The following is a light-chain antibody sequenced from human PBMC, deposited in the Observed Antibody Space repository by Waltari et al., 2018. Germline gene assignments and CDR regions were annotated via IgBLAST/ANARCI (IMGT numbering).Light chain of an antibody. V-gene: IGKV3-20*01. CDR3: QHYGYSPFT. Sequence: EIVLTQSPATLSLSPGERATLSCRASQSVSSYLAWYQQKPGQAPRLLIYGTSNRATGISDRFSGSGSGTDFTLTISSLEPEDFAVYYCQHYGYSPFTFGPGTRVGVK. CDR2: GTS. J-gene: IGKJ3*01. CDR1: QSVSSY.